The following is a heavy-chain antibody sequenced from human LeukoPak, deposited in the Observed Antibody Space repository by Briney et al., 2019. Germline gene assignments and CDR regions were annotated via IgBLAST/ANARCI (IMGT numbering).Heavy chain of an antibody. V-gene: IGHV4-39*01. Sequence: TFSSYWMSWVRQAPGKGLEWIGSIYYSGSTYYNPSLKSRVTISVDTSKNQFSLKLSSVTAADTAVYYCARPYSGSSYYFDYWGQGTLVTVSS. CDR2: IYYSGST. J-gene: IGHJ4*02. CDR1: TFSSYW. D-gene: IGHD1-26*01. CDR3: ARPYSGSSYYFDY.